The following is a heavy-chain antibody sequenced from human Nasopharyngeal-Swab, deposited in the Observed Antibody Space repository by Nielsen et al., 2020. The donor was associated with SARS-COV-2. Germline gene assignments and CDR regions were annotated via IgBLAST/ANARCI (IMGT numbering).Heavy chain of an antibody. CDR3: ARSSGDYDGWNPYYFDY. V-gene: IGHV4-39*07. D-gene: IGHD4-17*01. Sequence: GSLRLSCTVSGGSISSSSYYWGWIRQPPGKGLEWIGSIYYSGSTYYNPSLKSRVTISVDTSKNQFSLKLSSVTAADTAVYYCARSSGDYDGWNPYYFDYWGQGTLVTVSS. J-gene: IGHJ4*02. CDR2: IYYSGST. CDR1: GGSISSSSYY.